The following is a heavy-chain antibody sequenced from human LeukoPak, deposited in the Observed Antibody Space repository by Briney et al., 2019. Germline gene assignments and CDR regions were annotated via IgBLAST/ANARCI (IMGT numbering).Heavy chain of an antibody. CDR3: ARLRLRWSMAVDY. J-gene: IGHJ4*02. CDR2: INHSGST. Sequence: PSETLSLTCAVYGGSFSGYYWSWIRQPPGEGLEWIGEINHSGSTNYNPSLKSRVTISVDTSKNQFSLKLSSVTAADTTVYYRARLRLRWSMAVDYWGQGTLVTVSS. V-gene: IGHV4-34*01. D-gene: IGHD4-23*01. CDR1: GGSFSGYY.